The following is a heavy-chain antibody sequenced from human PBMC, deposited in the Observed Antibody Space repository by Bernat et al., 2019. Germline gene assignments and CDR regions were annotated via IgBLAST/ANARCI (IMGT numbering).Heavy chain of an antibody. CDR1: GGSISSYY. CDR2: IYYSGST. CDR3: ARHGPHNFWNAYLPPYYHYNGMDI. V-gene: IGHV4-59*08. D-gene: IGHD3-3*01. Sequence: QVQLQESGPGLVKPSETLSLTCTVSGGSISSYYWSWIRQPPGKGLEWIGYIYYSGSTNYNPSLKSRVTISVDTSKNQFSLKLSSVTAADTAVYYCARHGPHNFWNAYLPPYYHYNGMDIWGQGTTVNVS. J-gene: IGHJ6*02.